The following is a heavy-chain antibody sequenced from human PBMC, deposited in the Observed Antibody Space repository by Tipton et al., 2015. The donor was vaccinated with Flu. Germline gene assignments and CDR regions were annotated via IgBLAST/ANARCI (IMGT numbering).Heavy chain of an antibody. V-gene: IGHV4-38-2*01. CDR3: ARQLSVGATSGFDY. Sequence: TLSLTCAVSGYSISSGYYWGWIRQPPGKGLEWIGSIYHSGSTYYNPSLKSRVTISVDTSKNQFTRKLSSVTAADTAVYYCARQLSVGATSGFDYWGQGTLVTVSS. J-gene: IGHJ4*02. CDR2: IYHSGST. CDR1: GYSISSGYY. D-gene: IGHD1-26*01.